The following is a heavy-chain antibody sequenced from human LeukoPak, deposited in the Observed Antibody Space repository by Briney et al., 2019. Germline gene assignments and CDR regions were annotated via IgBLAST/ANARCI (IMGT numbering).Heavy chain of an antibody. J-gene: IGHJ4*02. V-gene: IGHV3-21*01. CDR3: ARASYCSSITCYTGFDY. Sequence: GGFLRLSCAASGFTFSSYSMNWVRQAPGKGLEWVSSISSSSSYIYYADSVKGRFTISRDNAKNSLYLQVNSLRAEDTAVYYCARASYCSSITCYTGFDYWGQGTLVTVSS. D-gene: IGHD2-2*02. CDR1: GFTFSSYS. CDR2: ISSSSSYI.